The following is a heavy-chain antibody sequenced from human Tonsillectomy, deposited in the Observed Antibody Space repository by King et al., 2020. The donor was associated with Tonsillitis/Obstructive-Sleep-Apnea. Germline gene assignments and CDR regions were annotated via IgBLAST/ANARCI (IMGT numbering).Heavy chain of an antibody. D-gene: IGHD3-3*01. CDR3: ARDHYDFWSGPGDYFDY. CDR2: ISYDGSNT. CDR1: GFTFNNYA. Sequence: VQLVESGGGVVQPGRSLRLSCAASGFTFNNYAMHWVRQAPGEGLEWVAFISYDGSNTYYADSVKGRFTISSDNSKNTLYLQMNSLRAEDTAVFYCARDHYDFWSGPGDYFDYWGQGTLVTVSS. J-gene: IGHJ4*02. V-gene: IGHV3-30*01.